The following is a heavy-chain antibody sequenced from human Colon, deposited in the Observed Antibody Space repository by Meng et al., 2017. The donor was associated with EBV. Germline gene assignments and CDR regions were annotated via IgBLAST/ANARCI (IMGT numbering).Heavy chain of an antibody. CDR2: VYHTGST. CDR3: ARVWQSLTAFFDS. J-gene: IGHJ4*02. CDR1: GGSISSRHW. D-gene: IGHD2-21*01. V-gene: IGHV4-4*02. Sequence: LHRSGRGLVHPSGPLSLSCAVSGGSISSRHWWTWVRQPPGKGLEWIGEVYHTGSTKYNPSLKSRLTISVDKSKNQFSLNLTSVTAADTAVYYCARVWQSLTAFFDSWGQGTLVTVSS.